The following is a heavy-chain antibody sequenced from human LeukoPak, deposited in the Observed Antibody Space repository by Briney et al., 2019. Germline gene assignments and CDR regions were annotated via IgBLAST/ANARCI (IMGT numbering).Heavy chain of an antibody. CDR1: GGSISSYY. Sequence: SETLSLPCTVSGGSISSYYWSWIRQPPGKGLEWIGYIYYSGSTNYNPSLKSRVTISVDTSKNQFSLKVSSVTAADTAVYYCASNYYGSGSLDSWGQGNLVTVSS. J-gene: IGHJ4*02. D-gene: IGHD3-10*01. CDR3: ASNYYGSGSLDS. V-gene: IGHV4-59*08. CDR2: IYYSGST.